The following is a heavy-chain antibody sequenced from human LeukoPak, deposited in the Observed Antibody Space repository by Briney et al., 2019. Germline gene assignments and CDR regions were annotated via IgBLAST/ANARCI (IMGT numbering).Heavy chain of an antibody. D-gene: IGHD2-15*01. CDR1: GFTFSSYW. J-gene: IGHJ4*02. CDR3: ARDYCSGCTCDKGY. CDR2: IKQDGSEK. Sequence: GGPLRLLCAASGFTFSSYWMSWVRQAPRKGLKWVANIKQDGSEKYYVDSVKSRFTISRNNAKNSVYLQMNSLRAEDTAGYYCARDYCSGCTCDKGYWGQGTLVTVSS. V-gene: IGHV3-7*05.